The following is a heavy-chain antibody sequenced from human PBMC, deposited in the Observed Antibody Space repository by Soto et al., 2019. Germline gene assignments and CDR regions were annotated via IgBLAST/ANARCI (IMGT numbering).Heavy chain of an antibody. CDR1: GFTFSSYA. V-gene: IGHV3-30-3*01. CDR2: ISYDGSNK. D-gene: IGHD3-3*01. Sequence: PGGALRLSCAASGFTFSSYAMHWVRQAPGKGLEWVAVISYDGSNKYYADSVKGRFTISRDNSKNTLYLQMNSLRAEDTAVYYCARLDFLSGYSGAFDIWGQGTMVTVSS. J-gene: IGHJ3*02. CDR3: ARLDFLSGYSGAFDI.